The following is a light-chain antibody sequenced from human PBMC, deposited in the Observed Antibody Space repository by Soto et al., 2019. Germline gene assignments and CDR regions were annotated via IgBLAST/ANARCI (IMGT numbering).Light chain of an antibody. V-gene: IGKV1-33*01. CDR2: DAS. Sequence: DIQVTQSPSSLSTSVGDRVTITCQASQNINNYLNWYQQKPGRAPKLLIYDASNLEAGVPSRFRGSGSGTDFTLTISSLQPEDVATYYCQKYNSAPITFGQGTRLEI. CDR1: QNINNY. CDR3: QKYNSAPIT. J-gene: IGKJ5*01.